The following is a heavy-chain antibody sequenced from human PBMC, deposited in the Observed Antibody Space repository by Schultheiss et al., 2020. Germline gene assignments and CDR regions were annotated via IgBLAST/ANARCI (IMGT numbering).Heavy chain of an antibody. J-gene: IGHJ5*02. D-gene: IGHD6-19*01. CDR2: IYHSGST. CDR1: GYSISSGYY. Sequence: SETLSLTCTVSGYSISSGYYWGWIRQPPGKGLEWIGSIYHSGSTYYNPSLKSRVTISVDTSKNQFSLKLSSVTAADTAVYYCARRRIAVAGGGNWFDPWGQGTLVTVSS. V-gene: IGHV4-38-2*02. CDR3: ARRRIAVAGGGNWFDP.